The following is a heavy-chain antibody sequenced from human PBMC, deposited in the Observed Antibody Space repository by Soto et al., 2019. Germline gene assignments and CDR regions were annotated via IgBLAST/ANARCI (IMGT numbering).Heavy chain of an antibody. V-gene: IGHV3-23*01. CDR3: AKDPFTAFDI. J-gene: IGHJ3*02. CDR1: GFTFSNYG. CDR2: ISGTGSST. Sequence: GGSLRLSCAASGFTFSNYGMTEVRQAPGKGLEWLPGISGTGSSTYYANSVKGRFTISRDNSKNTLYLQMNSLRAEDTAVYYCAKDPFTAFDIWGQGTLVTVSS.